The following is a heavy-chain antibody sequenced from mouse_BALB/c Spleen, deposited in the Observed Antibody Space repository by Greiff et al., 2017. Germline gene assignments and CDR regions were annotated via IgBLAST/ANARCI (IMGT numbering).Heavy chain of an antibody. J-gene: IGHJ4*01. D-gene: IGHD1-1*02. CDR3: ASLITLDYYAMDY. V-gene: IGHV1-20*02. CDR2: INPYNGDT. Sequence: EVKLMESGPELVKPGASVKISCKASGYSFTGYFMNWVMQSHGKSLEWIGRINPYNGDTFYNQKFKGKATLTVDKSSSTAHMELRSLASEDSAVYYCASLITLDYYAMDYWGQGNSVTVSS. CDR1: GYSFTGYF.